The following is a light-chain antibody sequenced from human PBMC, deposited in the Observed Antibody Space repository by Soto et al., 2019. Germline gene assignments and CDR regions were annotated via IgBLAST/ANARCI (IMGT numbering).Light chain of an antibody. J-gene: IGLJ2*01. V-gene: IGLV2-23*01. CDR1: SSDVASYNL. CDR2: EGS. Sequence: QSALTQPASVSGSHGQSITISCTGTSSDVASYNLVSWYQQHAGKAPKLMIDEGSKRPSGVSNRFSGSKSGNTASLTISGLQAEDEADYYCCSYAGSSSLMVFGGGTKLTVL. CDR3: CSYAGSSSLMV.